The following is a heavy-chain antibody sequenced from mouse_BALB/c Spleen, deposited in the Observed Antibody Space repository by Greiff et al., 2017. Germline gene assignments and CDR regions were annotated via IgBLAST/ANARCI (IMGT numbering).Heavy chain of an antibody. V-gene: IGHV5-6*01. CDR2: ISSGGSYT. CDR3: ARHIYYDYDRTFAY. D-gene: IGHD2-4*01. J-gene: IGHJ3*01. CDR1: GFTFSSYG. Sequence: EVKVVESGGDLVKPGGSLKLSCAASGFTFSSYGMSWVRQTPDKRLEWVAIISSGGSYTYYPDSVKGRFTISRDNAKNTLYLQMSSLKSEDTAMYYSARHIYYDYDRTFAYWGQGTLVTVSA.